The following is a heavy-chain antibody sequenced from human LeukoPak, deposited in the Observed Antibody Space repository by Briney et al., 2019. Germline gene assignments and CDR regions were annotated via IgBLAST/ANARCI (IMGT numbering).Heavy chain of an antibody. CDR2: IRSKANSYAT. CDR1: GFTFSGSA. D-gene: IGHD2-2*01. CDR3: TVLPAALHFDY. Sequence: GGSLKLSCAASGFTFSGSAMHWVRQASGKGLEWVGRIRSKANSYATAYAASVKGRFTISRDDSKNTAYLQMNSLKTEDTAVYYCTVLPAALHFDYGGQGTLVTVSS. J-gene: IGHJ4*02. V-gene: IGHV3-73*01.